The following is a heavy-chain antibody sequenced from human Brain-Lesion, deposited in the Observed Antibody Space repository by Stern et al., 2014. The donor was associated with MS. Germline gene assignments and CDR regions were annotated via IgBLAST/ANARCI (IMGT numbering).Heavy chain of an antibody. D-gene: IGHD3-22*01. J-gene: IGHJ4*02. V-gene: IGHV3-30-3*01. CDR2: ISFDETNK. Sequence: VQLVESGGGVVQPGRSLRLSCAASGFTFSTYALHWVRQAPGKGLEWVALISFDETNKYYANSMEGRFTISRDNSKNTLFLQMNSLIAEDTAIYYCARDLDSRGYPPTYFDYWGQGTLVTVSS. CDR1: GFTFSTYA. CDR3: ARDLDSRGYPPTYFDY.